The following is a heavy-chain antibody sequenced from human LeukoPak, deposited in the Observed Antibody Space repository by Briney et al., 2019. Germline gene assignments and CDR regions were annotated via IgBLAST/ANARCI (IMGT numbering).Heavy chain of an antibody. V-gene: IGHV7-4-1*02. J-gene: IGHJ4*02. D-gene: IGHD4-23*01. Sequence: ASVKVSCKASGYTFTSYGISWVRQAPGQGLEWMGWINTNTGNPTYAQGFTGRFVFSLDTSVSTAYLQISSLQADDTAVYYCARGDYGGNERANDQWGQGTLVTVSS. CDR2: INTNTGNP. CDR3: ARGDYGGNERANDQ. CDR1: GYTFTSYG.